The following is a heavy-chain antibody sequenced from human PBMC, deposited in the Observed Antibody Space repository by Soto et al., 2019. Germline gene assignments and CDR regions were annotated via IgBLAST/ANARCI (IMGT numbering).Heavy chain of an antibody. V-gene: IGHV4-39*02. CDR2: IYYSGST. D-gene: IGHD1-26*01. Sequence: SETLSLTCAVSGDSISSSRYSWGWIRQPPGKGLEWIGSIYYSGSTYYNPSLKSRVTISVDTSKNQFSLKLSSVTAADTAVYYCAREVVGATTKTGMRIDYWGQGTLVTVSS. CDR1: GDSISSSRYS. J-gene: IGHJ4*02. CDR3: AREVVGATTKTGMRIDY.